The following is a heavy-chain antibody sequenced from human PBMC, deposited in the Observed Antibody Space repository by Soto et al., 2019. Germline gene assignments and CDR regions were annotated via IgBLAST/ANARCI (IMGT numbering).Heavy chain of an antibody. D-gene: IGHD6-6*01. CDR1: GCTFSSYA. J-gene: IGHJ6*02. Sequence: GSAVKVSCKASGCTFSSYAISWVRQAPGQGLEWMGGIIPIFGTANYAQKFQGRVTITADESTSTAYMELSSLRSEDTAVYYCAYSSSKPYYYYYGMDVWGQGTTVTVSS. CDR3: AYSSSKPYYYYYGMDV. CDR2: IIPIFGTA. V-gene: IGHV1-69*13.